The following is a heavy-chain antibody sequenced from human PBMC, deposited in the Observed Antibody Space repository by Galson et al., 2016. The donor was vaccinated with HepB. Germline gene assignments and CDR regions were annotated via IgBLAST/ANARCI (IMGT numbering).Heavy chain of an antibody. CDR3: ARRRNYYDSSGYYYDWFDP. CDR1: GGSIITGGYY. D-gene: IGHD3-22*01. V-gene: IGHV4-61*08. CDR2: IYYSGST. Sequence: SETLSLTCTVSGGSIITGGYYWSWIRQPPGKGLEWIGYIYYSGSTNYNPSLKSRVTISVDTSKNQFSLKLSSVTAADTAVYYCARRRNYYDSSGYYYDWFDPWGQGTLVTVSS. J-gene: IGHJ5*02.